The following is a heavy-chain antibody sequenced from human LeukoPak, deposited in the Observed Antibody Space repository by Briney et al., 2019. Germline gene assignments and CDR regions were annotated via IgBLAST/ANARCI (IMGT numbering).Heavy chain of an antibody. CDR1: GFTFSSYS. CDR3: AKRDYSDSTTYSPFFDY. V-gene: IGHV3-48*01. D-gene: IGHD3-22*01. CDR2: ISYSSSTL. J-gene: IGHJ4*02. Sequence: GGSLRLSCAASGFTFSSYSMNWVRQAPGKGLEWVSYISYSSSTLYYADSVEGRFTISRDNAKNSLYLQMNSLRAEDTAVYYCAKRDYSDSTTYSPFFDYSGQGTLVTVSS.